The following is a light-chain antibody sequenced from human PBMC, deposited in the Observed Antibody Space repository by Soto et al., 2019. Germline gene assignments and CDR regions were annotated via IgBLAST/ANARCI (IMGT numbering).Light chain of an antibody. V-gene: IGLV2-8*01. CDR2: EVT. CDR3: SSFAGAGNPVL. J-gene: IGLJ2*01. Sequence: QSALTQPPSASGSLGQSVTISCTGTSSDVGGYNYVSWHQQHPGKAPKVMIYEVTKRPPGVPDRFSGSKSGNTASLTVSGLQAEDEAEYYCSSFAGAGNPVLLGGGTKVIVL. CDR1: SSDVGGYNY.